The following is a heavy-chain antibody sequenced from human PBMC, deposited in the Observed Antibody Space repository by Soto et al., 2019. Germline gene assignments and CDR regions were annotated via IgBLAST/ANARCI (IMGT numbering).Heavy chain of an antibody. Sequence: DVQLLESGGGLVQPEGSLRLSCAASGFTFSSYEMNWVRQAPGKGLEWVSYISSSGSTIYYADSVKGRFTISRDNAKNSLYLQMNSLRAEDTAVYYCARGGVVVLGMDVWGQGTTVTVSS. V-gene: IGHV3-48*03. CDR1: GFTFSSYE. CDR2: ISSSGSTI. CDR3: ARGGVVVLGMDV. D-gene: IGHD2-2*01. J-gene: IGHJ6*02.